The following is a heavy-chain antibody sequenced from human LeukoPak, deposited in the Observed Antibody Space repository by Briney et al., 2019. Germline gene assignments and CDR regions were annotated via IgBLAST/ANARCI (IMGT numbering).Heavy chain of an antibody. CDR1: GFTFSSYS. D-gene: IGHD4-23*01. Sequence: GGSLRLSCAASGFTFSSYSMNWVRQAPGKGLEWVSSISSSSSYIYYADSVKGRFTISRDNSKNTLFLQMNSLRAEDTAVYYCAKGAGGYLDYWGQGSRVTVSS. J-gene: IGHJ4*02. V-gene: IGHV3-21*04. CDR3: AKGAGGYLDY. CDR2: ISSSSSYI.